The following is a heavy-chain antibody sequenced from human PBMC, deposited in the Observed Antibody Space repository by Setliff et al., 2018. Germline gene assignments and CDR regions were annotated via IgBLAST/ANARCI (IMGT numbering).Heavy chain of an antibody. V-gene: IGHV4-59*02. D-gene: IGHD3-3*01. CDR1: GGSVTSHY. CDR3: ARGGYNNFWSGYYTGISDWYLDL. Sequence: SETLSLTCTVSGGSVTSHYWSWIRQPPGKGLEWIGYIFFSGNTNYNPSLKSRVTISVDTSKNQFSLKLSSVTAADTAVYYCARGGYNNFWSGYYTGISDWYLDLWGRGTLVTVSS. J-gene: IGHJ2*01. CDR2: IFFSGNT.